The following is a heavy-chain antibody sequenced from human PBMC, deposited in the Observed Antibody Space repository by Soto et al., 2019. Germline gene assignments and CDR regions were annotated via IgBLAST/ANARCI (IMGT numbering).Heavy chain of an antibody. CDR1: GYTFTSYG. D-gene: IGHD2-2*01. V-gene: IGHV1-18*04. J-gene: IGHJ6*02. CDR3: AIVEMVVAAGKNYYYGMDV. Sequence: GASVKVSCKASGYTFTSYGISWVRQAPGQGLEWMGWISAYNGNTNYAQKLQGRVTMTTDTSTSTAYMELRSLRSDDTAVYYCAIVEMVVAAGKNYYYGMDVWGQGTTVTVSS. CDR2: ISAYNGNT.